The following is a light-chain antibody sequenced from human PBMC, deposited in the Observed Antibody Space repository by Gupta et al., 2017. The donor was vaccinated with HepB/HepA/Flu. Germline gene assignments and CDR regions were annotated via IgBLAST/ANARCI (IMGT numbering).Light chain of an antibody. CDR2: AAS. CDR1: QIISNF. CDR3: QQSYSLPRT. V-gene: IGKV1-39*01. J-gene: IGKJ2*01. Sequence: EIQMTQSPSFLSASVGDRVTITCRARQIISNFLNWYQQKPGEAPKLLTSAASSLHSGVPSRFSGSGSGTDFTLTISSLQPEDFSTYYCQQSYSLPRTFGQGTRLEIK.